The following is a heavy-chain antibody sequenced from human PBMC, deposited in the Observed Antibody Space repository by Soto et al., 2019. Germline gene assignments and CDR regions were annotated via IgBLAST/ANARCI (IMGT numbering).Heavy chain of an antibody. Sequence: VGSLRLSCAASGFTFSSYAMSWVRQAPGKGLEWVSAISGSGGSTYYADSVKGRFTISRDNSKNTLYLQMNSLRAEDTAVYYCAKEGYYDFWSGYYDYWGQGTLVTVSS. J-gene: IGHJ4*02. V-gene: IGHV3-23*01. D-gene: IGHD3-3*01. CDR1: GFTFSSYA. CDR2: ISGSGGST. CDR3: AKEGYYDFWSGYYDY.